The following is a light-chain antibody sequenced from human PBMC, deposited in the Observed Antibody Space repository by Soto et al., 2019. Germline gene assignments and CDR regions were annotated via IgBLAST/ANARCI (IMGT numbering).Light chain of an antibody. Sequence: QSALTQPPSASGSPGQSVTISCSGTSSDVGGYNYVSWYQRHQGQSPKLMIYDVATRPTGVPDRFSGSNSGNTASLTVSGLHAEEEDTDYGSSLTGYTGNYDVVFGGWTKITVL. V-gene: IGLV2-8*01. CDR1: SSDVGGYNY. J-gene: IGLJ3*02. CDR3: SSLTGYTGNYDVV. CDR2: DVA.